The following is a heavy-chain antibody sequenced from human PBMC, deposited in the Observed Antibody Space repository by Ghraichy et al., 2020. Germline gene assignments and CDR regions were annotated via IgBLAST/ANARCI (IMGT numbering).Heavy chain of an antibody. CDR2: IFYSGST. Sequence: SLTLSLTCTVSGASIRTYFWSWIRQPPGKGLEWIGDIFYSGSTNYNPSLKSRVTISVDASNNQFSLNLSSVTAADTAVYYCARMGGYKAPLWYWGQGTLVAVSS. J-gene: IGHJ4*02. CDR1: GASIRTYF. D-gene: IGHD3-10*01. CDR3: ARMGGYKAPLWY. V-gene: IGHV4-59*01.